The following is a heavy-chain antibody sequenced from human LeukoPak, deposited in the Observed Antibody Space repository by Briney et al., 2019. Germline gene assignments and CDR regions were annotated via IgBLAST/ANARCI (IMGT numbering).Heavy chain of an antibody. CDR3: ATWDRFDP. CDR1: GFTFSDYG. Sequence: GGSLRLSCAASGFTFSDYGMNWVRQAPGKGLEWVSYISTSGDAIYYADSVQGRFTISRDNARNSLYLQMNSLSAEDTAVYYCATWDRFDPWGQGILVTVSS. J-gene: IGHJ5*02. CDR2: ISTSGDAI. V-gene: IGHV3-48*04. D-gene: IGHD1-26*01.